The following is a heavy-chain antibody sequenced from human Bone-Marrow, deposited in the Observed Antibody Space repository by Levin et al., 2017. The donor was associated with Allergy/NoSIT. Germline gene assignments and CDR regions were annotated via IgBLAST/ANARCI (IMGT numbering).Heavy chain of an antibody. D-gene: IGHD1/OR15-1a*01. Sequence: GGSLRLSCAASGFTLSDYYMSWIRQAPGKGLEWVSYISSRGTTMYLADSVKGRFTISRDNAKNSLSLQMNSLRADDTAVFYCARDMNKAHYNYGLDVWGQGTTVTVSS. V-gene: IGHV3-11*01. J-gene: IGHJ6*02. CDR3: ARDMNKAHYNYGLDV. CDR1: GFTLSDYY. CDR2: ISSRGTTM.